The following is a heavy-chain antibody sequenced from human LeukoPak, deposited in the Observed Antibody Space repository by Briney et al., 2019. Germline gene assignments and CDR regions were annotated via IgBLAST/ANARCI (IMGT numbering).Heavy chain of an antibody. V-gene: IGHV4-59*01. D-gene: IGHD6-19*01. J-gene: IGHJ3*02. Sequence: SETLSLTCTVSGGSISRYYWNWIRQPPGKGLEWIGYIYYTGGTNSNPSLKSRVTISIDMSKNHFSLRLSSLTAADTAVYYCARDWAVAGHGFNAFDIWGQGTMVTVSS. CDR1: GGSISRYY. CDR3: ARDWAVAGHGFNAFDI. CDR2: IYYTGGT.